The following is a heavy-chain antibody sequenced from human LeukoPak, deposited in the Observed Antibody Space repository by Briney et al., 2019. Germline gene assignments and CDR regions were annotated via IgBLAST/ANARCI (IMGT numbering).Heavy chain of an antibody. D-gene: IGHD1-1*01. J-gene: IGHJ5*02. Sequence: GGSLRLSCAASGFTFSSYAMSWVRQAPGKGLEWVSVISGSGAGTYYADSVKGRFTISRDNSLNTLYLQMDSLRAEDTAVYYCAKDRTSTGPGVRFDPWGQGTLVTVSS. CDR3: AKDRTSTGPGVRFDP. V-gene: IGHV3-23*01. CDR1: GFTFSSYA. CDR2: ISGSGAGT.